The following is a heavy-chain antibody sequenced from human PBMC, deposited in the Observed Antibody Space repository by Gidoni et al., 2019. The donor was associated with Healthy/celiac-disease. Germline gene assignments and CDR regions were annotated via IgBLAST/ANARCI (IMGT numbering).Heavy chain of an antibody. CDR1: GGPISSYY. CDR2: IYYSGST. J-gene: IGHJ5*02. D-gene: IGHD3-9*01. V-gene: IGHV4-59*01. Sequence: QVQLQESGPGLVKPSETLSLTCTVSGGPISSYYWSWIRQPPGKGLEWIGYIYYSGSTNYNPSLKSRVTISVDTSKNQFSLKLSSVTAADTAVYYCARAAWVLTGYYNRGNWFDPWGQGTLVTVSS. CDR3: ARAAWVLTGYYNRGNWFDP.